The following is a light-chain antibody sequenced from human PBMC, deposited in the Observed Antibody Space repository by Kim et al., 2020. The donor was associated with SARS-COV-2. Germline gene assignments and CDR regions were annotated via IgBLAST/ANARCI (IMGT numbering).Light chain of an antibody. CDR2: KAS. CDR1: QTISGW. CDR3: QHYNSYSET. V-gene: IGKV1-5*03. J-gene: IGKJ1*01. Sequence: DIQMTQSPSTLSASVGDRVTITCRASQTISGWLAWYQQKPGKAPKLLIYKASSLESGVPSRFSGSGSGTEFTLTISSLQPDDFASYYCQHYNSYSETFGQGTKVDIK.